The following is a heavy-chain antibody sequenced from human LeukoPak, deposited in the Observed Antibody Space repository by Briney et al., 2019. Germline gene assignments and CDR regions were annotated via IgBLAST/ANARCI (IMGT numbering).Heavy chain of an antibody. CDR3: ARDQGELLIDY. CDR2: IHYSGST. J-gene: IGHJ4*02. D-gene: IGHD1-26*01. V-gene: IGHV4-59*01. CDR1: GGSISSYY. Sequence: SETLSLTCTVSGGSISSYYWSWIRQPPGKGLEWIGYIHYSGSTNYNPSLKSRVTISVDTSKNQFSLKLSSVTAADTAVYYCARDQGELLIDYWGQGTLVTVSS.